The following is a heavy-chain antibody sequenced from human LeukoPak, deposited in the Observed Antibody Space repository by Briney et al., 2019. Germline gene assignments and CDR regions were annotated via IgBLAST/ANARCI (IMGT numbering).Heavy chain of an antibody. J-gene: IGHJ4*02. CDR2: IWYDGSNS. CDR1: EFTFRSHG. V-gene: IGHV3-33*01. Sequence: GKSLRLSCAASEFTFRSHGMHWVRQAPGKGLQWVGVIWYDGSNSYYADSVKGRFTISRDNSKNTLYLQMNSLRAEDTAVYYCARDMDSSSHYFDYWGQGALVTVSS. CDR3: ARDMDSSSHYFDY. D-gene: IGHD6-6*01.